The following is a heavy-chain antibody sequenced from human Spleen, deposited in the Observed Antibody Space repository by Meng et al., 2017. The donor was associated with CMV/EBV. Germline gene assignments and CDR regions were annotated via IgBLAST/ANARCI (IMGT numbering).Heavy chain of an antibody. CDR1: GGSFDKYV. J-gene: IGHJ3*02. D-gene: IGHD2/OR15-2a*01. Sequence: SVKVSCKASGGSFDKYVIRWVRQAPGQGPEWMGGIIPSLGITDFAQKFQGRVTITADKSTSTVDMELSSLRSEDTAVYYCGNILGNCNRANCLDDAFENWGQGTMVTVSS. CDR3: GNILGNCNRANCLDDAFEN. CDR2: IIPSLGIT. V-gene: IGHV1-69*10.